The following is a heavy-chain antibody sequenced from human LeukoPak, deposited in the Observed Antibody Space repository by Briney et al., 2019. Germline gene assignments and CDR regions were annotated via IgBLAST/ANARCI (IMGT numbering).Heavy chain of an antibody. J-gene: IGHJ4*02. CDR2: LYYTGKT. D-gene: IGHD6-19*01. CDR1: GGSISGYY. V-gene: IGHV4-59*08. Sequence: NPSETLSLTCTVSGGSISGYYWDWIRQPPGKGLEWIGYLYYTGKTNYNPSLKSRVTISLDTSKNQLSLNLNSVTAADTAVYYCARGAAVALLSDYWGQGTLVTVSS. CDR3: ARGAAVALLSDY.